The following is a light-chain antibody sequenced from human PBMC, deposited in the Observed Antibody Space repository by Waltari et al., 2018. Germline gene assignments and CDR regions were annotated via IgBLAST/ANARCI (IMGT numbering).Light chain of an antibody. CDR1: QSVSSS. CDR3: QKYSSSPYS. V-gene: IGKV3-20*01. J-gene: IGKJ2*03. CDR2: GAS. Sequence: LSCRASQSVSSSLAWYQQKPGQAPRLLIYGASRRATGIPDRFSGSGSGTEFTLTITSLEPEDFAVYYCQKYSSSPYSFGQGTKVEIK.